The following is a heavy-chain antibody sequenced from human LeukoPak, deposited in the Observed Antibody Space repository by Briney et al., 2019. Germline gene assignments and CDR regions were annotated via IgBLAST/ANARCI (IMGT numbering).Heavy chain of an antibody. J-gene: IGHJ4*02. D-gene: IGHD5-12*01. V-gene: IGHV3-9*01. CDR3: AKDDTAGYSGSSVFDY. Sequence: PGGSLRLSCAASGFTFDDYAMPWVRQAPGKGLEWVSGISWNSGSIGYADSVKGRFTISRDNAKNSLYLQMNSLRAEDTALYYCAKDDTAGYSGSSVFDYWGQGTPVTVSS. CDR1: GFTFDDYA. CDR2: ISWNSGSI.